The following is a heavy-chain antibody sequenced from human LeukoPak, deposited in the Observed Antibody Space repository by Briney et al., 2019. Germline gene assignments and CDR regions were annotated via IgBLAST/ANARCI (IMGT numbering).Heavy chain of an antibody. J-gene: IGHJ3*02. CDR1: GFTFTNYG. D-gene: IGHD6-13*01. CDR3: ARDRVPAAAGEDAFDI. CDR2: ISPRGGGT. Sequence: GGSLRLSCAASGFTFTNYGMNWVRQAPGKGLEWLSGISPRGGGTYYADSVKGRFTISRDNAKNSLYLQMNSLRAEDTAVYYCARDRVPAAAGEDAFDIWGQGTMVTVSS. V-gene: IGHV3-21*01.